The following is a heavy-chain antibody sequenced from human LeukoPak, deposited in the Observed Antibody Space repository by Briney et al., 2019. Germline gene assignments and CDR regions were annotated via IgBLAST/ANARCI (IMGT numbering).Heavy chain of an antibody. J-gene: IGHJ4*02. CDR3: ARETPGSRVFDS. Sequence: PGGSLRLSCVASGFTLTRNHMNWVRQVPGKGLEWVSIIYSSDATYYADSVKGRFTVSRDKAKNTLYLQMNSLGADDTAVYYCARETPGSRVFDSWGQGTLVTVSS. CDR2: IYSSDAT. D-gene: IGHD1-14*01. V-gene: IGHV3-66*01. CDR1: GFTLTRNH.